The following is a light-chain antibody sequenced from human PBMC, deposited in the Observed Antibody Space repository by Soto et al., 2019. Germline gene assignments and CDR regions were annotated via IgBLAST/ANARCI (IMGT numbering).Light chain of an antibody. J-gene: IGLJ2*01. CDR2: DVT. Sequence: QSVLTQPRSVSGSPGQSVTISCTATTSDVGGYNYVSWYRQHPGKAPQLLIYDVTKRPSGVPGRFSGSKSDNTASLTISGLQAEDEADYYCCSYAGSYSLLFGGGTKSPS. V-gene: IGLV2-11*01. CDR1: TSDVGGYNY. CDR3: CSYAGSYSLL.